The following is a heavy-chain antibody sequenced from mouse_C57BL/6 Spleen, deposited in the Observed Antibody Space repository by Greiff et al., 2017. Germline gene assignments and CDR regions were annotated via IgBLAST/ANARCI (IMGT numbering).Heavy chain of an antibody. CDR2: ISYDGSN. CDR1: GYSITSGYY. J-gene: IGHJ4*01. V-gene: IGHV3-6*01. D-gene: IGHD2-3*01. CDR3: ARDYDGYLYYAMDY. Sequence: ESGPGLVKPSQSLSLTCSVTGYSITSGYYWNWIRQFPGNKLEWMGYISYDGSNNYNPSLKNRISITRDTSKNQFFLKLNSVTTEDTATYYGARDYDGYLYYAMDYWGQGTSVTVSS.